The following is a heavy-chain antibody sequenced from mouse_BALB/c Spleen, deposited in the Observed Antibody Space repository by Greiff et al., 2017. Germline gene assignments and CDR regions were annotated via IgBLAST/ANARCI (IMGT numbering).Heavy chain of an antibody. CDR2: IWSGGST. J-gene: IGHJ4*01. V-gene: IGHV2-4-1*01. CDR1: GFSLTSYG. D-gene: IGHD1-2*01. CDR3: ARGPPYYGYPYYAMDY. Sequence: QVQLQQSGPGLVQPSQSLSITCTVSGFSLTSYGVHWVRQSPGKGLEWLGVIWSGGSTDYNAAFISRLSISKDNSKSQVFLKMNSLQTDDTAMYYCARGPPYYGYPYYAMDYWGQGTSVTVSS.